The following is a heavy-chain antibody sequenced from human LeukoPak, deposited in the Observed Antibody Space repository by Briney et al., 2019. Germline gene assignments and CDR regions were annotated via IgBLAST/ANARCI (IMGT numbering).Heavy chain of an antibody. CDR1: GFTFSRYW. CDR2: IKEDGNEK. Sequence: PGGSLRLSCAASGFTFSRYWMSWVRQAPGKGLEWVANIKEDGNEKYYVDSVKGRFTIARDNAKNSLYLQMNSLRVEDTAVYYCARDDPYFFDNWGQGTLVTVSS. D-gene: IGHD3-10*01. CDR3: ARDDPYFFDN. V-gene: IGHV3-7*01. J-gene: IGHJ4*02.